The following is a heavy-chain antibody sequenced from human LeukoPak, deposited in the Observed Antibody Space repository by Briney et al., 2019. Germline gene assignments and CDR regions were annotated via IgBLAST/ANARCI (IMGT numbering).Heavy chain of an antibody. V-gene: IGHV4-39*01. Sequence: PSETLSLTCTVSGGSISSSSYYWGWIRQPPGKGLEWIGSIYYSGSTYYNPSLKSRVTISVDTSKNQFSLKLSSVTAADTAAYYCASLAVAVIMTDYWGQGTLVTVSS. CDR2: IYYSGST. J-gene: IGHJ4*02. CDR3: ASLAVAVIMTDY. D-gene: IGHD6-19*01. CDR1: GGSISSSSYY.